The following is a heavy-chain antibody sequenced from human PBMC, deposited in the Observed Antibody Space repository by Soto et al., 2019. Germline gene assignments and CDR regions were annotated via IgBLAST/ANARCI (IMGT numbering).Heavy chain of an antibody. Sequence: SETLSLTCSVSGYSVTSSDYYWAWIRQPPGKGLEWIGSMFYSGLTYYNPSLKSRVTLSVDTSKNQFSVRLNSVTAADTAVYYFAPLSVSLCGYYGIHVWGQGTPVTVSS. CDR1: GYSVTSSDYY. CDR3: APLSVSLCGYYGIHV. CDR2: MFYSGLT. J-gene: IGHJ6*02. V-gene: IGHV4-39*01. D-gene: IGHD3-3*01.